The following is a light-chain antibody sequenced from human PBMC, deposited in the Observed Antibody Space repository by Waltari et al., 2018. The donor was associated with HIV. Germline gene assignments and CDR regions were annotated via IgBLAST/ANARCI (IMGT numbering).Light chain of an antibody. CDR1: ALPKQY. CDR2: KDT. Sequence: SYELTQPPSVSVSPGQTARIPCSGDALPKQYAYWYQQRPGQAPVLAISKDTERPSGIPERFSGASSGTTATLTIIGVQAQDEADYHCQSADSNASLWVFGGGTKLTVL. V-gene: IGLV3-25*03. CDR3: QSADSNASLWV. J-gene: IGLJ3*02.